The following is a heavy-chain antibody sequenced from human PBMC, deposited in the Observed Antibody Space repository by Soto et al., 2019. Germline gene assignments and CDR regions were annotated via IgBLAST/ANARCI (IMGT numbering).Heavy chain of an antibody. Sequence: QVQLVQSGAEVKKPGSSVKVSCKASGGTFSSYAISWVRQAPGQGLEWMGGIIPIFGTANYAQKFQGRVTITADESTRTAYMELSSLRSEDTDVYYCTRDRDWNWGGDWFDPWGQGPLVTVSS. D-gene: IGHD1-7*01. CDR1: GGTFSSYA. J-gene: IGHJ5*02. CDR2: IIPIFGTA. V-gene: IGHV1-69*12. CDR3: TRDRDWNWGGDWFDP.